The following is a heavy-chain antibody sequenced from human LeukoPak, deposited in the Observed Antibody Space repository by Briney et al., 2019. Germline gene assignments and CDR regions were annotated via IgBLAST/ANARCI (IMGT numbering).Heavy chain of an antibody. CDR1: GFTFSDYY. D-gene: IGHD6-13*01. CDR3: AKGYSSSWYVSVFDY. J-gene: IGHJ4*02. CDR2: ISSSGSTI. V-gene: IGHV3-11*01. Sequence: PGGSLRLSCAASGFTFSDYYMSWIRQAPGKGLEWVSYISSSGSTIYYADSVKGRFTISRDNAKNSLYLQMNSLRAEDTALYYCAKGYSSSWYVSVFDYWGQGTLVTVSS.